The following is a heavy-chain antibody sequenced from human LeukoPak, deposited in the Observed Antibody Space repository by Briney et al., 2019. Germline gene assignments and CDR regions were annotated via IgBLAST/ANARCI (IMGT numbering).Heavy chain of an antibody. CDR3: ARDEDSSGYYYYYYGMDV. CDR1: GGTFSSYA. Sequence: ASVKVSCKASGGTFSSYAISWVRQAPGQGLEWMGRIIPILGIANYAQKFQGRVTITADKSTSTAYMELSSLRSEDTAVYYCARDEDSSGYYYYYYGMDVWGQGTTVNVSS. V-gene: IGHV1-69*04. D-gene: IGHD3-22*01. CDR2: IIPILGIA. J-gene: IGHJ6*02.